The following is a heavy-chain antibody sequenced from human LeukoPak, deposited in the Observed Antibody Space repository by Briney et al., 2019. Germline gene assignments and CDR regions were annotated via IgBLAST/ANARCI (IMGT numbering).Heavy chain of an antibody. CDR3: ARYSGSYYYPPAWDL. J-gene: IGHJ4*02. CDR1: GFTFSNNA. V-gene: IGHV3-23*01. D-gene: IGHD1-26*01. Sequence: GGSLRLSCAASGFTFSNNAMSWVRQAPGKGLEWVSATSTSGGSAYYADSVKGRFTISRDNSKNTLYLQMDSLRADDTAIYYCARYSGSYYYPPAWDLWGQGTLVTVSS. CDR2: TSTSGGSA.